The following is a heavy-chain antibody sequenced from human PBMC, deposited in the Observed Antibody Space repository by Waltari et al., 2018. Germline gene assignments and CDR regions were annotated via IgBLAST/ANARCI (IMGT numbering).Heavy chain of an antibody. CDR2: IIPSYGTA. CDR1: GGTFSSYA. J-gene: IGHJ4*02. Sequence: QVQLVQSGAEVKKPGSSVKVSCKASGGTFSSYAISWVRQAPGQGLEWMGGIIPSYGTANYAQKFQGRVTITADESTSTAYMELSSLRSEDTAVYYCANSPGRRGYYDSFDYWGQGTLVTVSS. V-gene: IGHV1-69*01. CDR3: ANSPGRRGYYDSFDY. D-gene: IGHD3-22*01.